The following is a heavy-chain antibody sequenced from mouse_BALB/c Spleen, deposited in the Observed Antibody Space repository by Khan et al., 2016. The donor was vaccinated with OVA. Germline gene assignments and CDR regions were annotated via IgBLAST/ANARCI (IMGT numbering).Heavy chain of an antibody. CDR2: INPSNGYT. Sequence: VQLQQSGAELARPGASVKMSCKASGYTFTSYTIHWIKVRPGQGLEWIGFINPSNGYTNYNQKLKDKATLNADKSSTTVHMQLSSLTSDDSAVYNCVRDGAYHRNDGWFAYWGQGTLVTVSA. J-gene: IGHJ3*01. V-gene: IGHV1-4*01. CDR1: GYTFTSYT. D-gene: IGHD2-14*01. CDR3: VRDGAYHRNDGWFAY.